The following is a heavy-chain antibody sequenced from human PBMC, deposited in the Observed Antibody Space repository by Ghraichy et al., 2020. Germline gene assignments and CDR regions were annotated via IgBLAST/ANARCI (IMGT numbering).Heavy chain of an antibody. CDR2: ISGTGGNT. CDR3: AKSRTGSSGSRDY. V-gene: IGHV3-23*01. CDR1: GFTFSSYS. J-gene: IGHJ4*02. Sequence: GESLNISCGASGFTFSSYSMSWVRQAPGKGLECVSIISGTGGNTYYAGSVKGRFTISRDNSKNTLYLQMGSLRPDDTAVYYCAKSRTGSSGSRDYWGQGTLVTVSS. D-gene: IGHD3-22*01.